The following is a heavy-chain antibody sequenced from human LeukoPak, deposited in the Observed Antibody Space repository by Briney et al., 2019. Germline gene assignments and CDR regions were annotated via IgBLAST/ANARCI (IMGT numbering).Heavy chain of an antibody. J-gene: IGHJ5*02. CDR3: ARDTSSSFYWFDP. D-gene: IGHD6-6*01. CDR1: GGTFSSYA. CDR2: IIPIFGTA. Sequence: SVKVSCKASGGTFSSYAISWVRQAPGQGLEWMGRIIPIFGTANYAQKFQGRVTITTDESTSTAYMELSSLRSEDTAVYYCARDTSSSFYWFDPWGQGTLVTISS. V-gene: IGHV1-69*05.